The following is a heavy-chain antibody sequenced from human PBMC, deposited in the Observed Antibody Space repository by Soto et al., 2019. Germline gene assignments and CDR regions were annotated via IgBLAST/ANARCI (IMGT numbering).Heavy chain of an antibody. CDR3: ARAHSGYNWFDP. Sequence: SETLSLTCTVSGGSISRGGYYWSWIRQHPGKGLEWIGYIYYSGSTYYNPSLKSRVTISVDTSKNQFSLKLSSVTAADTAVYYCARAHSGYNWFDPWGQGTLVTVSS. CDR2: IYYSGST. D-gene: IGHD6-25*01. V-gene: IGHV4-31*03. J-gene: IGHJ5*02. CDR1: GGSISRGGYY.